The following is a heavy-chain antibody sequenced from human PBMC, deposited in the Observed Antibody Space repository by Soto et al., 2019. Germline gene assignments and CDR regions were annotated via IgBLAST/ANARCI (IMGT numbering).Heavy chain of an antibody. V-gene: IGHV1-8*01. J-gene: IGHJ4*02. CDR1: GYTFTSYD. CDR3: ARSLSGDNGDY. Sequence: QVQLVQSGAEVKKPGASVKVSCKASGYTFTSYDINWVRQATGQGLEWMGWMNPNSGNTGYAQKCQSSLTMNTNTAINTAYMDLSGLSSEDSDVKYCARSLSGDNGDYWGQGTLVTVSS. CDR2: MNPNSGNT. D-gene: IGHD4-17*01.